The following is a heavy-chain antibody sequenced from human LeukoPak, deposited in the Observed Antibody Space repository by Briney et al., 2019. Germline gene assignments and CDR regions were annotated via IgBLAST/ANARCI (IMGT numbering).Heavy chain of an antibody. V-gene: IGHV3-30-3*01. D-gene: IGHD4-17*01. CDR3: AIDTRDPLPTTFDY. Sequence: PGGSLRLSCAASGFTFSSYAMHWVRQAPGKGLEWVAVISYDGSNKYCADSVKGRFTISRDNAKNSLYLQMNSLRAEDTAVYYCAIDTRDPLPTTFDYWGQGTLVTVSS. CDR2: ISYDGSNK. J-gene: IGHJ4*02. CDR1: GFTFSSYA.